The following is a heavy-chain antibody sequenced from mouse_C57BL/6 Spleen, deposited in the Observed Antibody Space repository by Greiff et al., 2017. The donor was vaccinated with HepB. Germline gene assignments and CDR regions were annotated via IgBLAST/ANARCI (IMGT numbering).Heavy chain of an antibody. CDR2: IYPRSGNT. J-gene: IGHJ3*01. Sequence: QVQLKESGAELARPGASVKLSCKASGYTFTSYGISWVKQRTGQGLEWIGEIYPRSGNTYYNEKFKGKATLTADKSSSTAYMELRSLTSEDSAVYLCAREGVYYDYEDAYWGQGTLVTVSA. CDR3: AREGVYYDYEDAY. CDR1: GYTFTSYG. V-gene: IGHV1-81*01. D-gene: IGHD2-4*01.